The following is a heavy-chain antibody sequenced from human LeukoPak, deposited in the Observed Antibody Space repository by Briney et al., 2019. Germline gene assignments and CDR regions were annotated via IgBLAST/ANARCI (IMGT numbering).Heavy chain of an antibody. CDR2: IYYSGSS. CDR1: GGSISYHY. J-gene: IGHJ6*03. CDR3: AREKGYDDYVGGDYYYYYMDV. D-gene: IGHD4-17*01. V-gene: IGHV4-59*11. Sequence: PSETLSLTCTVSGGSISYHYWSWIRQSPGKGLEWIGSIYYSGSSNYNPSLKSRVTISVDTSKNQFSLKLTSVTAADTAVYYCAREKGYDDYVGGDYYYYYMDVWGKGTTVTISS.